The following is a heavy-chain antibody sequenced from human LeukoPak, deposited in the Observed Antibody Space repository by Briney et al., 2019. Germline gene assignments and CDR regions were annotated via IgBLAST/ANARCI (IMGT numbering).Heavy chain of an antibody. Sequence: SETLSLTCTVSGGSISSYYWSWIRQLAGKGREWIGRIYTSGTTHYNPSLKSRVTMSVDTSKNQFSLKLSSVTAADTAVYYCARLSTVTTSFDYWGQGTLVTVSS. V-gene: IGHV4-4*07. CDR1: GGSISSYY. D-gene: IGHD4-17*01. J-gene: IGHJ4*02. CDR3: ARLSTVTTSFDY. CDR2: IYTSGTT.